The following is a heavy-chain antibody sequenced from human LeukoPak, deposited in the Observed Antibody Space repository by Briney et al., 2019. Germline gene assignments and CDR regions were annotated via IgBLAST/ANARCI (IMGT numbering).Heavy chain of an antibody. CDR1: GYTFTGYY. V-gene: IGHV1-2*05. J-gene: IGHJ4*02. Sequence: ASVKVSCKASGYTFTGYYMHWVRQAPGQGLEWMGRINPNSGGTNYAQKFQGRVTMTRDTSISTAYMQLSRLRSDDTGAYCCAREGTGGIDYWGQGTLVTVSS. D-gene: IGHD7-27*01. CDR3: AREGTGGIDY. CDR2: INPNSGGT.